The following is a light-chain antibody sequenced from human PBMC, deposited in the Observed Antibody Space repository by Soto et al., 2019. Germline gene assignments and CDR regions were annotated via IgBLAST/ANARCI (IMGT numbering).Light chain of an antibody. CDR2: GAS. CDR3: QQFGSSIPHT. J-gene: IGKJ2*01. V-gene: IGKV3-20*01. CDR1: QSVSSNY. Sequence: EIVLTQSPGTLSLSPGERATLSCRASQSVSSNYLAWYQQKPGQAPRLLIYGASSRATGIPDRFSGSGSGTEFTLTISRLEPEDFGVYYCQQFGSSIPHTFGQGTKLEIK.